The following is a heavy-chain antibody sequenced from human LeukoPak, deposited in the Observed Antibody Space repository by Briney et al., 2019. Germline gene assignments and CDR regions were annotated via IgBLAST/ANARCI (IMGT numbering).Heavy chain of an antibody. Sequence: GGSLRLSCAASGFTFSSYSMNWVRQAPGKGPEWVSSISSSSSYIYYADSVKGRFTISRDNAKNSLYLQMNSLRAEDTAVYYCARDLVGSERQNWFDPWGQGTLVTVSS. CDR3: ARDLVGSERQNWFDP. CDR1: GFTFSSYS. J-gene: IGHJ5*02. CDR2: ISSSSSYI. D-gene: IGHD3-10*01. V-gene: IGHV3-21*01.